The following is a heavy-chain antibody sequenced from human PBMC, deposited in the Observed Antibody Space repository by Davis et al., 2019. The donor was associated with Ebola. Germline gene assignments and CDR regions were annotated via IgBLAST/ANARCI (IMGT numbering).Heavy chain of an antibody. Sequence: ASVKVSCKASGYTFTNYDISWVRQAPGQGLEWMGRTNPYNGNTNYAQNFQGRITMTTDTSTSAAYMELRSLRSDDTAVYYCARLDHLYGSGYWNDNWGQGTLVTVSS. D-gene: IGHD3-10*01. CDR1: GYTFTNYD. CDR2: TNPYNGNT. V-gene: IGHV1-18*01. CDR3: ARLDHLYGSGYWNDN. J-gene: IGHJ4*02.